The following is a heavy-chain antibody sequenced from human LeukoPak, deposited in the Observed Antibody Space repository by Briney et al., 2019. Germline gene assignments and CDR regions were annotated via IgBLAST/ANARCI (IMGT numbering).Heavy chain of an antibody. V-gene: IGHV3-53*01. CDR2: IYRGGNT. D-gene: IGHD4-17*01. Sequence: GGSLRLSCAASGFTVSSNYMSWVRQAPGKGLEWVSIIYRGGNTYYAASVKGRFTISRDNSKNTLYLQMNSLRVEDTAVYYCTRDMRSDYGDFPGNYWGQGTLVTVSS. CDR1: GFTVSSNY. CDR3: TRDMRSDYGDFPGNY. J-gene: IGHJ4*02.